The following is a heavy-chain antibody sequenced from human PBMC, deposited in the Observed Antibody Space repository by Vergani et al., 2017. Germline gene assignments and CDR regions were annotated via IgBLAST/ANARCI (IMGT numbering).Heavy chain of an antibody. V-gene: IGHV1-46*03. CDR1: GYTFTSYY. Sequence: QVQLVQSGAEVKKPGASVKVSCKASGYTFTSYYMHWVRQAPGQGLEWMGIINPSGGSTSYAQKFQGRVTMTRDTSTSTVYMALSSLRSEATAVYYCARANSIAAHSDYWGQATLVTVSS. CDR2: INPSGGST. CDR3: ARANSIAAHSDY. J-gene: IGHJ4*02. D-gene: IGHD6-6*01.